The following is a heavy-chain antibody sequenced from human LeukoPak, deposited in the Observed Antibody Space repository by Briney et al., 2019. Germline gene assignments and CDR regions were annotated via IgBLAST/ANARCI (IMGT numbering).Heavy chain of an antibody. Sequence: GGSLRLSCAASGFTFSSYGMHWVRQAPGKGLEWVAYIRYDGANTHYADSVKGRFTISRDNSKNTLYLQMNSLRAEDTAVYYCAKPAAGFPPPSLDYWGQGTLLTVSS. D-gene: IGHD6-13*01. J-gene: IGHJ4*02. CDR3: AKPAAGFPPPSLDY. CDR1: GFTFSSYG. CDR2: IRYDGANT. V-gene: IGHV3-30*02.